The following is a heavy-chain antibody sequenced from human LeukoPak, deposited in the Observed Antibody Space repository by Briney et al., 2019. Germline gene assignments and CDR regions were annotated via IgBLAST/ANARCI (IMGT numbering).Heavy chain of an antibody. Sequence: SETLSLTCTVSGGSISSYYWSWIRQPPGKGLEWIGYIYYSGSTNYNPSLKSRVTISVDTSKNQFSLKLSSVTAADTAVYYCARGWYSGSTIDHWGQGTLVTVSS. V-gene: IGHV4-59*01. D-gene: IGHD1-26*01. CDR1: GGSISSYY. CDR3: ARGWYSGSTIDH. J-gene: IGHJ5*02. CDR2: IYYSGST.